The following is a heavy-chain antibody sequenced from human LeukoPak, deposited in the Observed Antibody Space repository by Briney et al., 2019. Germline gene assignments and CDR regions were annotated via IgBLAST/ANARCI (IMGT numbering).Heavy chain of an antibody. Sequence: PSETLSLTCTVSGYSISSGYYWGWIRRPPGKGLEWIGSIYHSGSTYYNPSLKSRGTISVNTSKNKFSLKLSSVTAADTAVYYCASTHRDSTGSNWFDPWGQGTLVTVSS. CDR2: IYHSGST. CDR3: ASTHRDSTGSNWFDP. J-gene: IGHJ5*02. V-gene: IGHV4-38-2*02. D-gene: IGHD3-22*01. CDR1: GYSISSGYY.